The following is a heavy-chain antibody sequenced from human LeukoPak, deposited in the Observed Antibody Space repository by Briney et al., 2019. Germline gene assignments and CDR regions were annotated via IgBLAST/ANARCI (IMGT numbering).Heavy chain of an antibody. CDR1: GFTFSSYE. V-gene: IGHV3-48*03. D-gene: IGHD4-17*01. CDR2: ISSSGSTI. J-gene: IGHJ4*02. Sequence: GGSLRLSCAASGFTFSSYEMNWVRQAPGKGLEWVSYISSSGSTIYYADSVKGRFTISRDNAKNSLYLQMNSLRAEDTAVYYCARDFHGDLYFDYWGQGTLVTVSS. CDR3: ARDFHGDLYFDY.